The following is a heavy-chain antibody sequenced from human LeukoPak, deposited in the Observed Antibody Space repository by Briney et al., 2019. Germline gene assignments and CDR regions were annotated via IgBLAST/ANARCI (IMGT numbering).Heavy chain of an antibody. V-gene: IGHV4-34*01. CDR2: INHSGST. Sequence: SETLSLTCAVYGGSFSGYYWSWIRQPPGKGLEWIGEINHSGSTNHNPSLKSRVTISVDTSKNQFSLKLSSVTAADTAVYYCAREIDSYGYHYFDYWGQGTLVTVSS. CDR3: AREIDSYGYHYFDY. J-gene: IGHJ4*02. CDR1: GGSFSGYY. D-gene: IGHD5-18*01.